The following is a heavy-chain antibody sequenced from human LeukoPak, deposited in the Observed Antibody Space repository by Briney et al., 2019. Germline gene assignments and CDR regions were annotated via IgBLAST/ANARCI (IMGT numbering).Heavy chain of an antibody. J-gene: IGHJ5*02. CDR3: ARLCKGSTSCLEIDP. CDR2: IYHSGTT. Sequence: SETLSLTCAVSGYSISSCYYWGWIRQPPGKGLQWIGTIYHSGTTYYNPSLKSRVTISLDTSKNQFSLKLSSVTAADTAVYYCARLCKGSTSCLEIDPWGQGTLVTVSS. CDR1: GYSISSCYY. V-gene: IGHV4-38-2*01. D-gene: IGHD2-2*01.